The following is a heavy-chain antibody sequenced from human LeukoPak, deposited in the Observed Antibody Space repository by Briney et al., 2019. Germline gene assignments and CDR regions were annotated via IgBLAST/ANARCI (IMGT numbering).Heavy chain of an antibody. V-gene: IGHV4-34*01. CDR2: INHSGST. D-gene: IGHD3-16*01. J-gene: IGHJ4*02. Sequence: SETLSLTYPVYGGSFSGYYWSWIRQPPGKGLKWIGEINHSGSTNYNPFLKTRVTISVDTSKNQFSLKLSSVTAADTAVYYCTRGAGWLIDYWGQGILVTVSS. CDR1: GGSFSGYY. CDR3: TRGAGWLIDY.